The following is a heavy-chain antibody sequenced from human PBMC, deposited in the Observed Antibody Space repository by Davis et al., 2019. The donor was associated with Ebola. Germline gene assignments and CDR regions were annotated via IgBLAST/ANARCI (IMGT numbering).Heavy chain of an antibody. D-gene: IGHD1-26*01. Sequence: AASVKVSCKASGYTFTGYDINWVRQAPGQGLEWMGWINPHNGNTNYAQNVQGRVTMTTDSSTSTAYMEVGSLRSDDTAVYYCARDGGWELPVFDYWGQGTLVTVSS. V-gene: IGHV1-18*01. CDR3: ARDGGWELPVFDY. CDR2: INPHNGNT. J-gene: IGHJ4*02. CDR1: GYTFTGYD.